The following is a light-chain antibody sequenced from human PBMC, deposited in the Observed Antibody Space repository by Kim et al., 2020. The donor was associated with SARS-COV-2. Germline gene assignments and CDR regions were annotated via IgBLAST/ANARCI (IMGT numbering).Light chain of an antibody. J-gene: IGKJ4*01. V-gene: IGKV1-27*01. CDR1: EDISHY. CDR3: QRYMAAPLT. Sequence: DLQMTQSPSSLSASVGDRVTITCRSSEDISHYLAWYQQIPGKVPKLLIYSASSLQTGVPSRFRGRGSGTHFTLTINGLQPEDVATYYCQRYMAAPLTFGAGTKLEI. CDR2: SAS.